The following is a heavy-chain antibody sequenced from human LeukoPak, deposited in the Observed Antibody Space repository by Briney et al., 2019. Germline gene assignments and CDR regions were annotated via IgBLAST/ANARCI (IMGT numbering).Heavy chain of an antibody. J-gene: IGHJ3*02. CDR3: ARRRKGDSSEAFDI. D-gene: IGHD3-22*01. Sequence: GSLRLSCAASGFTFSSYAMSWIRQPPGKGLEWIGYIYYSGSTNYNPSPKSRVTISVDTSKNQFSLKLSSVTAADTAVYYCARRRKGDSSEAFDIWGQGTMVTVSS. V-gene: IGHV4-59*08. CDR2: IYYSGST. CDR1: GFTFSSYA.